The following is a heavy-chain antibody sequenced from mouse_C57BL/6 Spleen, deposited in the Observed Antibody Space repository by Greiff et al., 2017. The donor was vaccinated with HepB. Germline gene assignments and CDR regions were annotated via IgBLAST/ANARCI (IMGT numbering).Heavy chain of an antibody. Sequence: EVQLQQSGPELVKPGASVKMSCKASGYTFTDYNMHWVKQSHGKSLEWIGYINPNNGGTSYNQKFKGKATLTVNKSSITAYMELRSLTSEDSAVYYCARSEARGGYSAWFAYWGQGTLVTVAA. CDR1: GYTFTDYN. CDR2: INPNNGGT. D-gene: IGHD2-3*01. V-gene: IGHV1-22*01. CDR3: ARSEARGGYSAWFAY. J-gene: IGHJ3*01.